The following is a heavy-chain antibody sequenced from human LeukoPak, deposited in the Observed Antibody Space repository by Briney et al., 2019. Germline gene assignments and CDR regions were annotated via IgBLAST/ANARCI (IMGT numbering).Heavy chain of an antibody. CDR1: GGTFSSYA. CDR2: IIPIFGTA. J-gene: IGHJ4*02. Sequence: ASVKVSCKASGGTFSSYAISWVRQAPGQGLEWMGGIIPIFGTANYAQKFQGRVTITADESTSTAYMELSSLRSEDTAVYYCARDSGYHYDKFDCWGQGTLVTVSS. V-gene: IGHV1-69*13. D-gene: IGHD3-22*01. CDR3: ARDSGYHYDKFDC.